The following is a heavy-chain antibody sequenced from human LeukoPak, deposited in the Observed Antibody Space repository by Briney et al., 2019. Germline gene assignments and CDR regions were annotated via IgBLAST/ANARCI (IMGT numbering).Heavy chain of an antibody. D-gene: IGHD5-18*01. J-gene: IGHJ4*02. CDR1: GYTLTELS. Sequence: ASVEVSCKVSGYTLTELSMHWVRQAPGKGLEWMGGFDPEDGETIYAQKFQGRVTMTEDTSTDTAYMELSSLRSEDTAVYYCATGSDTGTSFGLAAFDYWGQGTLVTVSS. CDR2: FDPEDGET. CDR3: ATGSDTGTSFGLAAFDY. V-gene: IGHV1-24*01.